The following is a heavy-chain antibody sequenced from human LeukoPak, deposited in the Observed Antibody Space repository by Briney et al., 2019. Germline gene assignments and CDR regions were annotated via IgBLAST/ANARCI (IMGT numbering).Heavy chain of an antibody. CDR1: GYTFTSYY. V-gene: IGHV1-46*01. J-gene: IGHJ4*02. CDR3: ARALAAAAGRRAGMMGD. CDR2: INPSGGST. Sequence: ASVKVSCKASGYTFTSYYMHWVRQAPGQGLEWMGIINPSGGSTSYAQKFQGRVTMTRDTSTSTVYMELSSLRSEDTAEYYCARALAAAAGRRAGMMGDWGQGTLVTVSS. D-gene: IGHD6-13*01.